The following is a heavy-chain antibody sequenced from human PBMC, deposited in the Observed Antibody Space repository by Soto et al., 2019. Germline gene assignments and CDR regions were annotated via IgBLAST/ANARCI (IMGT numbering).Heavy chain of an antibody. CDR2: ISWNSGSI. CDR1: GFTFDDYA. D-gene: IGHD2-15*01. CDR3: AKGSGGGGSEPGAFDI. J-gene: IGHJ3*02. V-gene: IGHV3-9*01. Sequence: GGSLRLSCAASGFTFDDYAMHWVRQAPGKGLEWVSGISWNSGSIGYADSVKGRFTISRDNAKNSLYLQMNSLRAEDTALYYCAKGSGGGGSEPGAFDIWGQGTMVTVSS.